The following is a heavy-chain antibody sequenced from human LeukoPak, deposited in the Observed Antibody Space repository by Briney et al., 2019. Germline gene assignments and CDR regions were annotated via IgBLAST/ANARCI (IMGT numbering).Heavy chain of an antibody. J-gene: IGHJ4*02. V-gene: IGHV5-10-1*01. D-gene: IGHD6-19*01. CDR3: ARQEGKVGQWLVPSVLDY. CDR1: GYSFTSYW. Sequence: GESLKISCKGSGYSFTSYWISWVRQMPGKGLEWMGRIDPSDSYTNYSPSFQGHVTISADKSISTAYLQWSSLKASDTAMYYCARQEGKVGQWLVPSVLDYWGQGTLVTVSS. CDR2: IDPSDSYT.